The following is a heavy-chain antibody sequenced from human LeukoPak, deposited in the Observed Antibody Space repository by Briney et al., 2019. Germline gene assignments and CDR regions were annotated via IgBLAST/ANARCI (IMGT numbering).Heavy chain of an antibody. CDR3: ARGGYYDSSLTFDY. J-gene: IGHJ4*02. Sequence: SETLSLTCTVSGGSISSYYWSWIRQPPGKGLEWIGYIYHSGSTYYNPSLKSRVTISVDRSKNQFSLKLSSVTAADTAVYYCARGGYYDSSLTFDYWGQGTLVTVSS. CDR1: GGSISSYY. D-gene: IGHD3-22*01. CDR2: IYHSGST. V-gene: IGHV4-59*12.